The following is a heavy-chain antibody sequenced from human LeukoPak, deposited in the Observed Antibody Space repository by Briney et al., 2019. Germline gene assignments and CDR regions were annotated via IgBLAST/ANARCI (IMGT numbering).Heavy chain of an antibody. D-gene: IGHD4-11*01. Sequence: PGGSLRLSCVASEFTLSNYEMNWVRQAPGMGLVWVSYIGSSGTTITYADSVEGRLTISRDNAKNSLYLQMNRLRAEDTAIYFCVSETSTSNFDALDFWGQETRVTVST. CDR2: IGSSGTTI. CDR1: EFTLSNYE. CDR3: VSETSTSNFDALDF. J-gene: IGHJ3*01. V-gene: IGHV3-48*03.